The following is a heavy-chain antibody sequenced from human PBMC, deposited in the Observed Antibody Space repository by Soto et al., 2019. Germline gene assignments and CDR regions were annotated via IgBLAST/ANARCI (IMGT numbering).Heavy chain of an antibody. CDR2: IYPGDSDT. Sequence: GESPKISCKGSEDRFRNCWIAGVRQMPGKGLEWMGIIYPGDSDTRYSPSFQGQVTISADKSISTAHLQWSSLKASDTAMYYCARQIRHYYSWGNKSYYYGPHVRGQAIPFTV. V-gene: IGHV5-51*01. CDR3: ARQIRHYYSWGNKSYYYGPHV. D-gene: IGHD2-21*02. CDR1: EDRFRNCW. J-gene: IGHJ6*02.